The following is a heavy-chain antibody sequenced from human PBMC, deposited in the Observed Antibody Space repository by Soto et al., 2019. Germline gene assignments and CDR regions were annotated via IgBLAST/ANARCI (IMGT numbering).Heavy chain of an antibody. CDR3: QKDMRRAVAGTFHYYYYGMDV. Sequence: PGGSLRLSCAASGFTFDDYAMHWVRQAPGKGLEWVSGISWNSGSIGYADSVKGRFTISRDNAKNSLYLQMNSLRAEDTALYYCQKDMRRAVAGTFHYYYYGMDVGGKRTTVTVSS. J-gene: IGHJ6*04. D-gene: IGHD6-19*01. V-gene: IGHV3-9*01. CDR1: GFTFDDYA. CDR2: ISWNSGSI.